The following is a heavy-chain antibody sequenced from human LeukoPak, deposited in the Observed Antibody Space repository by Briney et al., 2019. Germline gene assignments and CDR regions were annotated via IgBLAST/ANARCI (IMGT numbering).Heavy chain of an antibody. CDR3: ARLGYDYYYYYGMDV. V-gene: IGHV4-39*01. CDR2: IYYSGST. J-gene: IGHJ6*02. CDR1: DGSISSSSYY. D-gene: IGHD5-18*01. Sequence: SETLSLTCTVSDGSISSSSYYWGWIRQPPGKGLEWIGSIYYSGSTYYNPSLKSRVTISVDTSKNQFSLKLSSVTAADTAVYYCARLGYDYYYYYGMDVWGQGTAVTVSS.